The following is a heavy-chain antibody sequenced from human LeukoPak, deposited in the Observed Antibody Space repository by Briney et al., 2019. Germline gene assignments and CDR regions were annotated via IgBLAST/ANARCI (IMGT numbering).Heavy chain of an antibody. D-gene: IGHD3-10*01. V-gene: IGHV1-2*02. CDR2: INPNSGGT. J-gene: IGHJ6*02. Sequence: ASVKVSCKASGYTFTGYYMHWVRQAPGQGREWRGWINPNSGGTNYAQKFQGRVTMTRDTSISTAYMELSRLRSDDTAVYYCARDLISTMVRGARADYYYGMDVWGQGTTVTVSS. CDR3: ARDLISTMVRGARADYYYGMDV. CDR1: GYTFTGYY.